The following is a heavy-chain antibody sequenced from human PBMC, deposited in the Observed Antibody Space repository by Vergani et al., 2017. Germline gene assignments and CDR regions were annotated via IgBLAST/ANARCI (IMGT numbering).Heavy chain of an antibody. CDR1: GDSVSSNSAA. V-gene: IGHV6-1*01. CDR2: PYYRSKWYN. J-gene: IGHJ5*02. CDR3: SRDLGSGWYSWWFDP. Sequence: QVQLQQSGPGLVKPSQTLSLTCAISGDSVSSNSAAWNWVRQSPSTGLEWLGRPYYRSKWYNDYAISVKSRIIINPDTSKNQFSLQLKSVTPEDTAVYYCSRDLGSGWYSWWFDPWGQGTLVTVSS. D-gene: IGHD6-19*01.